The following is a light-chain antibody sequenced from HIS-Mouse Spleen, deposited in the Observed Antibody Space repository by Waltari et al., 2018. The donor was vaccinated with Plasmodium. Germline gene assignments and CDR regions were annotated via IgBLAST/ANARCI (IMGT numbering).Light chain of an antibody. V-gene: IGLV2-11*01. Sequence: QSALTQPRSVSGSPGQSVTISCTGTSSDVGGYNYVSWYQQHPGKAPKLMFYDVSKRPSGVPDGFSCSKAGNAASLTSSGLQAEDEADYYCCSYAGSYTWVFGGGTKLTVL. CDR1: SSDVGGYNY. CDR2: DVS. CDR3: CSYAGSYTWV. J-gene: IGLJ2*01.